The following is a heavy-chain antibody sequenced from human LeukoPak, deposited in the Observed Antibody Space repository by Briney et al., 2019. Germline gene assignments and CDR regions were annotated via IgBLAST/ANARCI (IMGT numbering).Heavy chain of an antibody. D-gene: IGHD3-16*01. J-gene: IGHJ4*02. CDR1: GGSFSGYY. CDR3: ARQDVITFGGATADFDY. Sequence: SETLSLTCAVYGGSFSGYYWSWIRQPPGKGLEGIGEINHSGSSNYNPSLKSRGTISVDTSKNQFCVKLSSVTAADTAVYYCARQDVITFGGATADFDYWGQGTLVTVSS. V-gene: IGHV4-34*01. CDR2: INHSGSS.